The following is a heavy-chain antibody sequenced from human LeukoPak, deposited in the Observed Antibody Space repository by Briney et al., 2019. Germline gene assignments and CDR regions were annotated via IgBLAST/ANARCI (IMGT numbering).Heavy chain of an antibody. Sequence: PGGSLRLSCAASGFTFDDYAMHWVRQAPGKGLEWVSGISWNSGSIGYADSVKGRFTISRDNAKNSLYLQMNSLRAEDTALYYCAKDMRDYDILTGYPYWYFDLWGRGTLVTVSS. J-gene: IGHJ2*01. CDR2: ISWNSGSI. CDR1: GFTFDDYA. V-gene: IGHV3-9*01. CDR3: AKDMRDYDILTGYPYWYFDL. D-gene: IGHD3-9*01.